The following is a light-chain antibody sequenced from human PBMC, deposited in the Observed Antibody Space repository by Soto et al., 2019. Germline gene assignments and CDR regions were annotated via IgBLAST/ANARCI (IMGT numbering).Light chain of an antibody. J-gene: IGKJ4*01. CDR2: TVS. V-gene: IGKV1-39*01. Sequence: DIQMTQSPSSLSTSVGDRVTITCRASQNIGRNLNWYQQKPGKAPKLLIYTVSNLQTGVPLRFSGRGSGTEFTLTISALQPEDFATYYCQQCYSIPLTFGGGTKV. CDR3: QQCYSIPLT. CDR1: QNIGRN.